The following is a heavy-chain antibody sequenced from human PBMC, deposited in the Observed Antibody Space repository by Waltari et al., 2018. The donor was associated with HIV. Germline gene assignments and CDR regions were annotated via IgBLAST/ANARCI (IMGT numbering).Heavy chain of an antibody. J-gene: IGHJ4*02. CDR2: ISATGATT. Sequence: EVQLLESGGALVQPGGSLRLSCAGSGFTFVRYAMCWVRQAPGKGLEWVSSISATGATTYYSDSVKGRFTISRDNSKNTLYVQMNSLLVEDTAIYYCASHPVPYCGNRRCYGGFWGQGTLVTVSS. D-gene: IGHD2-21*01. CDR1: GFTFVRYA. V-gene: IGHV3-23*01. CDR3: ASHPVPYCGNRRCYGGF.